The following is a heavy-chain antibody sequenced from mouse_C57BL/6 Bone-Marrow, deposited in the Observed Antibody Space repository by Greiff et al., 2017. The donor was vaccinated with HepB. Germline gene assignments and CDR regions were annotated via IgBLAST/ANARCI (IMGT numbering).Heavy chain of an antibody. CDR1: GYTFTDYN. Sequence: VQLQQSGPELVKPGASVKMSCKASGYTFTDYNMHWVKQSHGKSLEWIGYINPNNGGTSYNQKFKGKATLTVNKSSSTAYMELRSLTSEDSAVYYCARPSFYSNYPDYAMDYWGQGTSVTVSS. CDR2: INPNNGGT. CDR3: ARPSFYSNYPDYAMDY. V-gene: IGHV1-22*01. J-gene: IGHJ4*01. D-gene: IGHD2-5*01.